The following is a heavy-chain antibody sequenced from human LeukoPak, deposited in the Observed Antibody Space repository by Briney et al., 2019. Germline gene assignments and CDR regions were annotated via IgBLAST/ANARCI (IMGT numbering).Heavy chain of an antibody. D-gene: IGHD3-3*01. CDR2: ISASNGNT. V-gene: IGHV1-18*01. CDR1: GYTFTSYG. J-gene: IGHJ5*02. CDR3: ARDPDYDFWSGYYGWFDP. Sequence: ASVKVSCKASGYTFTSYGISWVRQAPGQGLEWMGWISASNGNTNYAQKLQGRVTMTTDTSTSTAYMELRSLRSDDTAVYYCARDPDYDFWSGYYGWFDPWGQGTLVTVSS.